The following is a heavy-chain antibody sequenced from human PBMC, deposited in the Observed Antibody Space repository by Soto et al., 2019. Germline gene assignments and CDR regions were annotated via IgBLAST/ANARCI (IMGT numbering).Heavy chain of an antibody. CDR3: ARQGYCSSTSCCTFRGLGWEGYYYYSYGMDV. J-gene: IGHJ6*02. CDR2: IYYCGST. V-gene: IGHV4-39*01. CDR1: GGSISSSSYY. D-gene: IGHD2-2*02. Sequence: SETLSLTCTVSGGSISSSSYYWGWIRQPPGKGLEWIGSIYYCGSTYYNPSLKSRVTISVDTSKNQFSLKLSSVTAADTAVYYCARQGYCSSTSCCTFRGLGWEGYYYYSYGMDVWGQGTTVT.